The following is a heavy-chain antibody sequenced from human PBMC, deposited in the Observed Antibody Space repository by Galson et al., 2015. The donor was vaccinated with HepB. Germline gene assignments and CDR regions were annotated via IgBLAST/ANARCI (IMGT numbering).Heavy chain of an antibody. D-gene: IGHD3-10*01. CDR3: ARLRVTRVRGLVGVYFDL. CDR1: GFIFSSNW. J-gene: IGHJ4*02. CDR2: INQDGTEK. Sequence: SLRLSCAASGFIFSSNWMSWVRQAPGKGLEWVANINQDGTEKYYVDAVKGRFTISRDNASDSLYLQLNSLRDSDTAIYYCARLRVTRVRGLVGVYFDLWGQGTLVPVTS. V-gene: IGHV3-7*03.